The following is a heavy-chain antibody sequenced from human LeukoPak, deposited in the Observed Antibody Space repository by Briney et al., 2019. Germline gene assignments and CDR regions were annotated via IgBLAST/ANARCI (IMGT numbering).Heavy chain of an antibody. V-gene: IGHV3-64D*06. Sequence: GGSLRLSCAASGFTFSSYTMHWVRQAPGKGLEYVSAISGSGDITKYADSVKGRFTISRGNSKNTLHLQMSSLRAEDTAVYYCVKRDGYKYDYWGQGTLVTVSS. D-gene: IGHD5-24*01. CDR3: VKRDGYKYDY. CDR1: GFTFSSYT. J-gene: IGHJ4*02. CDR2: ISGSGDIT.